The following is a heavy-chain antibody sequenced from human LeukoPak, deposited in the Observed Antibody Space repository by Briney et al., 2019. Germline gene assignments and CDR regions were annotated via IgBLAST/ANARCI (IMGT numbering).Heavy chain of an antibody. CDR1: GGSISSGDYY. Sequence: PSETLSLTCTVSGGSISSGDYYWSWIRQPPGKGLEWIAYMYYSGSTYYNPSLKSRVTISVDTSKNQFSLKLSSVTAADTAVYYCASHSSGWYEFDYWGQGTLVTVSS. J-gene: IGHJ4*02. CDR2: MYYSGST. CDR3: ASHSSGWYEFDY. V-gene: IGHV4-30-4*08. D-gene: IGHD6-19*01.